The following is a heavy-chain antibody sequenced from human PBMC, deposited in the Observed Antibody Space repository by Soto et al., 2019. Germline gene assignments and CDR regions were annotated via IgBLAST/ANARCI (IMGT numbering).Heavy chain of an antibody. J-gene: IGHJ4*02. CDR1: GLTFRSYW. V-gene: IGHV3-7*03. Sequence: GGSLRLSCVVSGLTFRSYWMSWVRQAPGKGLEWVANINQGGSDSYYVDSVKGRFTISRDNAKNTLYLQMNSLRAEDTAVYYCAKRYDFWSGYDYWGQGTLVTVSS. D-gene: IGHD3-3*01. CDR2: INQGGSDS. CDR3: AKRYDFWSGYDY.